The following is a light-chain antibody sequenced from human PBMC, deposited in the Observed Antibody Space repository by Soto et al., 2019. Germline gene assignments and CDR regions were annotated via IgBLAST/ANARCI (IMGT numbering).Light chain of an antibody. CDR3: QQYNNWPPT. V-gene: IGKV3-15*01. Sequence: EIVMTQSPATLSVSPGERATLSCRASQSVRSNLAWYQQKPGQAPRLLIYGASTRATGIPARFSGSGSGTEFTLTISSPQSEDFAVYYCQQYNNWPPTFGQGTKVDIK. CDR1: QSVRSN. CDR2: GAS. J-gene: IGKJ1*01.